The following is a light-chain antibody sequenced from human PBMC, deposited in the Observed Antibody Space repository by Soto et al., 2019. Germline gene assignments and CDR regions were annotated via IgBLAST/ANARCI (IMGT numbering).Light chain of an antibody. CDR1: QSVSSSY. CDR2: GAS. J-gene: IGKJ1*01. V-gene: IGKV3-20*01. Sequence: TQSPGTLSLSPGERATLSCRASQSVSSSYLAWYQQKPGQAPRLLIYGASSRATGIPDRFSGSGSGTDFTLTISRLEPEDFAVYYCQQYGSSRETFGQGTKV. CDR3: QQYGSSRET.